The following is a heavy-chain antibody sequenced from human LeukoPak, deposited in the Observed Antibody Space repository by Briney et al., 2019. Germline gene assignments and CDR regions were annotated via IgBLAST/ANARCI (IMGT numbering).Heavy chain of an antibody. CDR1: GFTFSSYW. V-gene: IGHV3-74*01. D-gene: IGHD2-2*01. J-gene: IGHJ4*02. Sequence: GGSLRLSCAASGFTFSSYWMHWVRQGPGKGLVWVSRINSDGSSTNYADPVRGRFTISRDNAENTLYLQMNSLRVEDTAVYYCAGRVVVAAAPYYFDYWGQGTLVTVSS. CDR2: INSDGSST. CDR3: AGRVVVAAAPYYFDY.